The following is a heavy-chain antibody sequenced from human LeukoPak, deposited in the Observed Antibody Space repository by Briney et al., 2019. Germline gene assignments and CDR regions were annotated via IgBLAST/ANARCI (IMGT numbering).Heavy chain of an antibody. CDR2: IYSGGST. CDR3: ASRYSSGSGLDY. V-gene: IGHV3-66*01. CDR1: AFTVSSNY. J-gene: IGHJ4*02. Sequence: GGSLRLSCAASAFTVSSNYMSWVRQAPGKGLEWVSVIYSGGSTYYADSVQGRFTISRDNSKNTLYLQMNSLRAEDTAVYYCASRYSSGSGLDYWGQGTLVTVSS. D-gene: IGHD6-19*01.